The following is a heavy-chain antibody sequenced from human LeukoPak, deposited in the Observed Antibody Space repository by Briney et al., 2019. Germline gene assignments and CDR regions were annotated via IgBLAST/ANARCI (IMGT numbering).Heavy chain of an antibody. CDR3: AREKLLWFGGPSADPTLNWFDP. CDR1: GGSISSSSYY. D-gene: IGHD3-10*01. J-gene: IGHJ5*02. CDR2: IYYSGST. V-gene: IGHV4-39*07. Sequence: PSETLSLTCTVSGGSISSSSYYWGWIRQPPGKGLEWIGSIYYSGSTYYNPSLKSRVTISVDTSKNQFSLKLSSVTAADTAVYYCAREKLLWFGGPSADPTLNWFDPWGQGTLVTVSS.